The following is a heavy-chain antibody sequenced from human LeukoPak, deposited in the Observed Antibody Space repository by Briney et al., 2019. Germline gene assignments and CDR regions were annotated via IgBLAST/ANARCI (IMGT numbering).Heavy chain of an antibody. D-gene: IGHD3-22*01. J-gene: IGHJ4*02. V-gene: IGHV3-30*02. CDR3: AKDLGPYMIVVVTPDY. CDR2: IRYDGSNK. CDR1: GFTFSTYG. Sequence: GGSLRLSCAASGFTFSTYGMHWVRQAPGQGLEWVAFIRYDGSNKYYADSVKGRFTISRDNSKNTLYLQMNSLRAEDTAVYYCAKDLGPYMIVVVTPDYWGQGTLVTVSS.